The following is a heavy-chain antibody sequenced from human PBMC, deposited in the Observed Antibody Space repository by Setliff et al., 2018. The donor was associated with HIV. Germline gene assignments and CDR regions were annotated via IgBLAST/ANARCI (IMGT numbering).Heavy chain of an antibody. J-gene: IGHJ6*02. V-gene: IGHV3-72*01. Sequence: PGGSLRLSCAASGFTFSDHNMDWVRQAPGKGLEWVGRIRNKAYSYSTEYDASVKGRFTVSRDDSRNSLFLQMNSLRAEDTAVYYCAKDLSKASSRNYYYDSRGLLREDYYYGMDVWGQGTTVTVSS. CDR2: IRNKAYSYST. CDR1: GFTFSDHN. D-gene: IGHD3-22*01. CDR3: AKDLSKASSRNYYYDSRGLLREDYYYGMDV.